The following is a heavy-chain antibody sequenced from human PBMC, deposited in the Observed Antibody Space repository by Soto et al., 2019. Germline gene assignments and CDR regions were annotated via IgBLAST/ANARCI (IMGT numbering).Heavy chain of an antibody. D-gene: IGHD6-6*01. CDR2: ISYDGSNK. Sequence: GGSLRLSCAASGFTFSSYAMHWVRQAPDKGLEWVAVISYDGSNKYYADSVKGRFTISRDNSKNTLYLQMNSLRAEDTAVYYCARDRYSSSKYYYYGMDVWGQGTTVTVSS. CDR1: GFTFSSYA. J-gene: IGHJ6*02. V-gene: IGHV3-30-3*01. CDR3: ARDRYSSSKYYYYGMDV.